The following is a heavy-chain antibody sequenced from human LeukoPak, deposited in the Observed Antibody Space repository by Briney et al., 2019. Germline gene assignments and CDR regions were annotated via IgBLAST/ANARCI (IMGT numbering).Heavy chain of an antibody. J-gene: IGHJ4*02. D-gene: IGHD1/OR15-1a*01. CDR2: IYTSGST. CDR1: GGSISSGSYY. Sequence: SETLSLTCTVSGGSISSGSYYWSWIRQPAGKGLEWIGRIYTSGSTNYNPSLKSRVTISVDTSRNQFSLKLSSVTAADTAVYYCARDEGNKGDAYFDYWGQGTLVTVSS. V-gene: IGHV4-61*02. CDR3: ARDEGNKGDAYFDY.